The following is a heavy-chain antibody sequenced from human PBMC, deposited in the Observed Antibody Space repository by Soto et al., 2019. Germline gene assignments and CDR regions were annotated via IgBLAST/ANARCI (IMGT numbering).Heavy chain of an antibody. CDR3: ARVGGYSRIDY. V-gene: IGHV4-30-2*01. Sequence: PSETLSLTCAVSGGSISSGGYSWSWIRQPPGKGLEWIGYIYHSGSTYYNPSLKSRVTISVDRSKNQFSLKLSSVTAADTAVYYCARVGGYSRIDYWGQGTLVTVSS. CDR2: IYHSGST. J-gene: IGHJ4*02. CDR1: GGSISSGGYS. D-gene: IGHD3-22*01.